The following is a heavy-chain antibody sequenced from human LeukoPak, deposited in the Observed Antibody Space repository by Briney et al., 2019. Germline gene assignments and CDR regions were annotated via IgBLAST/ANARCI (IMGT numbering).Heavy chain of an antibody. CDR1: GGSISSGGYY. CDR2: IYYSGST. CDR3: ARVTQLWPGVYFDY. Sequence: SETLSLTCTVSGGSISSGGYYWSWIRQHPGKGLEWIGYIYYSGSTYYNPSLKSRVTISVDTSKNQFSLKLSSVTAADTAVYYCARVTQLWPGVYFDYWGQGTLVTVSS. D-gene: IGHD5-18*01. V-gene: IGHV4-31*03. J-gene: IGHJ4*02.